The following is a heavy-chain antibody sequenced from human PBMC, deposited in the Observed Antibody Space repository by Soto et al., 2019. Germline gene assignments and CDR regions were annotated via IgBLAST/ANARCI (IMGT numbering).Heavy chain of an antibody. Sequence: QVQLVQSGAEVKKPGASVKVSCKASGYTFSGYYMHWVRQAPGQGLEWMGWINTLSGNTSFPQKFQGRLAMTRDTSIDTAFMEVSRLTSDDTAIYYCARSLLNVILPLAYWGQGTLVSVSS. CDR1: GYTFSGYY. CDR3: ARSLLNVILPLAY. J-gene: IGHJ4*02. D-gene: IGHD3-3*02. V-gene: IGHV1-2*02. CDR2: INTLSGNT.